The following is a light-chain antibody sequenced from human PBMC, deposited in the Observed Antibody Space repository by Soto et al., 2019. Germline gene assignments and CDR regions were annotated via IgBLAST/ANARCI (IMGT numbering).Light chain of an antibody. J-gene: IGKJ5*01. Sequence: EIMMTQSPATLSVSPGERATLSCRASQSVRNNLAWYQQRRGQAPRLLIHYASTSATGVPARFSGSGSGTEFTLTTSSLQSEDSALYYSQQYNNWPPITFGQGTRLEIK. CDR2: YAS. CDR1: QSVRNN. CDR3: QQYNNWPPIT. V-gene: IGKV3-15*01.